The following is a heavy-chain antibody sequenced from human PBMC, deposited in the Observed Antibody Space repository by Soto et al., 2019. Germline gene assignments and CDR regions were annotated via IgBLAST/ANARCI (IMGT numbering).Heavy chain of an antibody. D-gene: IGHD2-15*01. Sequence: PGKGLEWVAVIWYDGSNKYYADSVKGRFTISRDNSKNTLYLQMNSLRAEDTAVYYCASFFFQAEDGIRDTVPVSAFLLNRSSDL. V-gene: IGHV3-33*01. CDR2: IWYDGSNK. J-gene: IGHJ2*01. CDR3: ASFFFQAEDGIRDTVPVSAFLLNRSSDL.